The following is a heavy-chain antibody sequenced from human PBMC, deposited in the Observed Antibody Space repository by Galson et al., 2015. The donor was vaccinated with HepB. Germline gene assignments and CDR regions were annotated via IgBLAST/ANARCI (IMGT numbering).Heavy chain of an antibody. D-gene: IGHD7-27*01. CDR2: VDWDDEQ. CDR1: GFSPPTSGVR. Sequence: PALVKPTQTLTLTCTFPGFSPPTSGVRVGWIRQPPGQALEGVARVDWDDEQFFTPSLKTRLTISKDTSKNLVVLKMTNMDPLDTATYYCARIRAWGDAFDMWGQGTRVTVSS. V-gene: IGHV2-70*04. J-gene: IGHJ3*02. CDR3: ARIRAWGDAFDM.